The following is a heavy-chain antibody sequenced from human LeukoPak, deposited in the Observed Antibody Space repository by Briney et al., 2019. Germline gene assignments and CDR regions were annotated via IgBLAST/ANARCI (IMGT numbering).Heavy chain of an antibody. D-gene: IGHD1-26*01. Sequence: GGSLRLSCAASGFTFSSYGMHWVRQAPGKGLEWVAVISYDGSNKYYADSVKGRFTISRDNSKNSLYLQMNSLRAEDTAVYYCATDTYSGSPYYFDYWGQGTLVTVSS. CDR2: ISYDGSNK. CDR3: ATDTYSGSPYYFDY. J-gene: IGHJ4*02. V-gene: IGHV3-30*03. CDR1: GFTFSSYG.